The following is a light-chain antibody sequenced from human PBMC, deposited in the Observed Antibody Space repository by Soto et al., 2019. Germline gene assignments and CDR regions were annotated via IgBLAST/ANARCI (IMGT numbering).Light chain of an antibody. Sequence: EIVLTQSPGTLSLSPGERATLSCRASRSISSTYLAWYQQKPGQAPRLLIYGASSRATGIPDRFSGSGSGTDFTLTISRREPEDFAVYYCQQYGCSPPYTFGQGTKLEIK. V-gene: IGKV3-20*01. CDR1: RSISSTY. CDR3: QQYGCSPPYT. CDR2: GAS. J-gene: IGKJ2*01.